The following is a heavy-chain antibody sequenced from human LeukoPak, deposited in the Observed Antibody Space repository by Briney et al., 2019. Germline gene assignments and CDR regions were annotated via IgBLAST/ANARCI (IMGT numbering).Heavy chain of an antibody. J-gene: IGHJ5*02. CDR2: INHSGST. CDR1: GGSFSGYY. V-gene: IGHV4-34*01. Sequence: SETLSLTCAVYGGSFSGYYWSWIRQPPGKGLEWIGEINHSGSTNYNPSLKSRVTISVDTSKNQFSLKLSSVTAAVTAVYYCARVNKQWLVHVRWFDPWGQGTLVTVSS. CDR3: ARVNKQWLVHVRWFDP. D-gene: IGHD6-19*01.